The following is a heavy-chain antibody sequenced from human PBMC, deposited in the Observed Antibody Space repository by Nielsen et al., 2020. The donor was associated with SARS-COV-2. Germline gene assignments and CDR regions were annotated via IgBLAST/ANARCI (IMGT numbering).Heavy chain of an antibody. CDR2: ISSSSSYI. D-gene: IGHD6-13*01. CDR1: GFTFSSYS. Sequence: GESLKISCAAFGFTFSSYSMNWVRQAPGKGLEWVSSISSSSSYIYYADSVKGRFTISRDNAKNSLYLQMNSLRAEDTAVYYCARATAVYSSSWYQYLDYWGQGTLVTVSS. CDR3: ARATAVYSSSWYQYLDY. J-gene: IGHJ4*02. V-gene: IGHV3-21*01.